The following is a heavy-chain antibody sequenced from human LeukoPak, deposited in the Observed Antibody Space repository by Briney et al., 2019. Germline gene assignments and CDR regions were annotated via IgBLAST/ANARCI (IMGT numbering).Heavy chain of an antibody. CDR3: AREIYDYVWGSYRPYYFDY. Sequence: SVKVSCKASGGTFSSYAISWVRQAPGQGLEWMGGIIPISGTANYAQKFQGRVTITADESTSTAYMELSSLRSEDTAVYYCAREIYDYVWGSYRPYYFDYWGQGTLVTVSS. CDR2: IIPISGTA. D-gene: IGHD3-16*02. CDR1: GGTFSSYA. V-gene: IGHV1-69*13. J-gene: IGHJ4*02.